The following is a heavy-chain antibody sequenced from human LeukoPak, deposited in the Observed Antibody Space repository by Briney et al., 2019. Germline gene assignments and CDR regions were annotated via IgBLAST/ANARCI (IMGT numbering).Heavy chain of an antibody. CDR3: ARRGTGGRSVDC. CDR1: GGSISGSSFY. Sequence: SETLSLTCTVSGGSISGSSFYWGWIRQPPRKGLEWIGTIYSTGSTYYNPSLKSRVTISVDTSKNQFSLRLSSVTAADTAVYYCARRGTGGRSVDCWGQGTLVTVSS. J-gene: IGHJ4*02. CDR2: IYSTGST. V-gene: IGHV4-39*01. D-gene: IGHD1-1*01.